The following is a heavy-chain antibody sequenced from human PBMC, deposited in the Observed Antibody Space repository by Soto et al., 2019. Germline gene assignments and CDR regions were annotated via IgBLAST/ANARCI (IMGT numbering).Heavy chain of an antibody. CDR2: IYYRGNA. CDR1: DDSINSDKYY. D-gene: IGHD3-9*01. J-gene: IGHJ4*02. V-gene: IGHV4-39*01. Sequence: QLQLQESGPGLVKPSETLSLTCSVSDDSINSDKYYWGWIRQPPGKGLEWIGSIYYRGNAYYNPSLQTRLTISLVKSRSQFSRKRNSVTAADSAVYFCARLEGLATISYYFDFWGPGALVTVSS. CDR3: ARLEGLATISYYFDF.